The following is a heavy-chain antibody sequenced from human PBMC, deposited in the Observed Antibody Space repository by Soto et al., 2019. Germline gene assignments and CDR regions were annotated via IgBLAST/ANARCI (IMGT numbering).Heavy chain of an antibody. Sequence: GGSLRLSCAASGFTFSSYSMNWVRQAPGKGLEWVSSISSSSSYIYYADSVKGRFTISRDNAKNSLYLQMNSLRAEDTAVYYCARDHYSTYDFLACGMDVWGQGTTVTVSS. D-gene: IGHD4-4*01. CDR3: ARDHYSTYDFLACGMDV. CDR1: GFTFSSYS. V-gene: IGHV3-21*01. J-gene: IGHJ6*02. CDR2: ISSSSSYI.